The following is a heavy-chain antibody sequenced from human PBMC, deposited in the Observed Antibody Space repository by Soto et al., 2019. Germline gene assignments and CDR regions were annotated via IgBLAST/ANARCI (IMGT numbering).Heavy chain of an antibody. V-gene: IGHV3-15*07. Sequence: EVQLVESAGGLVKPGGSLRLSCVASGFSFNEAWMNWVRQAPGEGLEWVGRIKTSAGGGATDYAAHVQGRFTISRDDSKIALYLHMNSLRTEDTAIYYCTTGSVEGIWGQGTTVTVSS. J-gene: IGHJ6*02. CDR3: TTGSVEGI. D-gene: IGHD2-15*01. CDR2: IKTSAGGGAT. CDR1: GFSFNEAW.